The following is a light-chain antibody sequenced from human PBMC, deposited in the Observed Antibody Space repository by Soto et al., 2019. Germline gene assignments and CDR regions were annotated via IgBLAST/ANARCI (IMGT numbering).Light chain of an antibody. CDR2: KTS. CDR1: QSISSW. CDR3: QQYKSFSLT. V-gene: IGKV1-5*03. J-gene: IGKJ4*01. Sequence: DIQMTQSPSTLFASVGDRVTITCRASQSISSWLAWYHQKPGKAPQLLIYKTSNLESGVPSRFSGSGSGTEFSLTISSLQPDDFATYSCQQYKSFSLTFGGGSRVEVK.